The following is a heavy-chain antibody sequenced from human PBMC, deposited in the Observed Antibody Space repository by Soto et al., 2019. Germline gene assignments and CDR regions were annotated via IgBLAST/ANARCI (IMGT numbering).Heavy chain of an antibody. D-gene: IGHD6-6*01. CDR1: GDTFTSNT. CDR3: ARGPSSGDFDY. V-gene: IGHV1-3*01. Sequence: ASVKVSCKASGDTFTSNTFHWVRQAPGQRLEWMGWINAASGNTRYSQKFQDRVSLTRDTSASSVYMELGSLRSEDTAVYYCARGPSSGDFDYWGQGTLVTDSS. J-gene: IGHJ4*02. CDR2: INAASGNT.